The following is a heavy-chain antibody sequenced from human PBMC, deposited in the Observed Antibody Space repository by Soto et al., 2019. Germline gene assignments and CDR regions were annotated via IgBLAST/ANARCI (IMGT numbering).Heavy chain of an antibody. CDR1: GFTFSSYA. CDR2: ISGSGGST. Sequence: EVQLLESGGGWVQPGGSLRLSCAASGFTFSSYAMSWVRQAPGKGLEWVSAISGSGGSTYYADSVKGRFTISRDNSKNTLYLQMNSLRAEDTAVYYCAKDPAPYNWNSNWFDPWGQGTLVTVSS. D-gene: IGHD1-20*01. J-gene: IGHJ5*02. CDR3: AKDPAPYNWNSNWFDP. V-gene: IGHV3-23*01.